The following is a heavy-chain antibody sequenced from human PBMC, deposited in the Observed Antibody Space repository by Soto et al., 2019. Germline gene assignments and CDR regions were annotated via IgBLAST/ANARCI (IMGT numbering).Heavy chain of an antibody. CDR2: INPNGGGT. CDR3: ARESGGATATLDYYYFYLDV. Sequence: VQLVQSGAEVKKPGASVKVSCKTSGDSFNDYYIHWVRQATGQGLEWMGWINPNGGGTEYAQRFPGRVKGTRETSNKTVYMEMSSLRNDDTAVYYCARESGGATATLDYYYFYLDVWGKGTTVTVSS. CDR1: GDSFNDYY. J-gene: IGHJ6*03. V-gene: IGHV1-2*02. D-gene: IGHD5-12*01.